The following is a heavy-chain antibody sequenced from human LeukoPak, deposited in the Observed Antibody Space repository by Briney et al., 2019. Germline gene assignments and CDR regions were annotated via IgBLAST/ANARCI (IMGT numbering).Heavy chain of an antibody. J-gene: IGHJ4*02. CDR1: GYTFTGYY. CDR3: ARVGSDCSGGSCYSNFDY. V-gene: IGHV1-2*02. CDR2: INPNSGGT. D-gene: IGHD2-15*01. Sequence: GASVKVSCKASGYTFTGYYMHWVRQAPGQGLEWMGWINPNSGGTNYAQKFQGRVTMTRDTSISTAYMELSRLRSDDTAVYYCARVGSDCSGGSCYSNFDYWGQGTLVTVSS.